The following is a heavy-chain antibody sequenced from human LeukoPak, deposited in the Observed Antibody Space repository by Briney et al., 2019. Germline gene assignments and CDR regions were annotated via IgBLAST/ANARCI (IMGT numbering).Heavy chain of an antibody. CDR2: KWYDGSNK. CDR1: GFTFSSYV. D-gene: IGHD3-10*01. Sequence: GGSLILSCAASGFTFSSYVMHSVRQAPAKGLEWVAVKWYDGSNKYDADSVKGRFTISRDNSKNTLYLQMNSLRAEDTAVYYCAREGLLWFGEYEDYYYYGMDVWGQGTTVTVSS. CDR3: AREGLLWFGEYEDYYYYGMDV. J-gene: IGHJ6*02. V-gene: IGHV3-33*01.